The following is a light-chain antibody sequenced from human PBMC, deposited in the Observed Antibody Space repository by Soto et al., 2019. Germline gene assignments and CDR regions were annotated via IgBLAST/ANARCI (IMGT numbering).Light chain of an antibody. CDR2: GAS. Sequence: EIVLTQSPDTLSLSPGERATLSCRASQSVSTKSLAWYQQKPGQAPRPLIYGASTRATGTPARFSGSGSGTDFTLIISRLVSQRFAVFDCQPYGSSVLTLGGGTKVDIK. J-gene: IGKJ4*01. CDR3: QPYGSSVLT. CDR1: QSVSTKS. V-gene: IGKV3-20*01.